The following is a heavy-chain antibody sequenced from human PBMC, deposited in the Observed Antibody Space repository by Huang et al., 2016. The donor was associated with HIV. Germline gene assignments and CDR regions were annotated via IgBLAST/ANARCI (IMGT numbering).Heavy chain of an antibody. CDR2: IRGSGLTT. J-gene: IGHJ4*02. Sequence: EVQLLESGGGLVQPGGSLRLSCAASGFTFNSYAMSWFRQAAGKGLEWGSTIRGSGLTTYYADSVKGRFTISRDNSKNTLYLQINSLRAEDTAVYYCAKDSDYNWHHCDYWGQGNLVSVSS. V-gene: IGHV3-23*01. CDR3: AKDSDYNWHHCDY. CDR1: GFTFNSYA. D-gene: IGHD1-1*01.